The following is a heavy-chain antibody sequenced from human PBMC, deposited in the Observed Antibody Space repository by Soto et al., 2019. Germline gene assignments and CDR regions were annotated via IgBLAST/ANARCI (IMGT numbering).Heavy chain of an antibody. CDR3: ARGFLGFDP. CDR1: GYTFTNFA. V-gene: IGHV1-3*04. J-gene: IGHJ5*02. Sequence: QVHLVQSGAEMKKPGASVTVSCKASGYTFTNFALRWVRQAPGQRLFWMGRISIADGNTHYSENFQGRVTFTRNVSANTAYMELSRLTSEDTALYFCARGFLGFDPWGQGTLVTVSS. CDR2: ISIADGNT.